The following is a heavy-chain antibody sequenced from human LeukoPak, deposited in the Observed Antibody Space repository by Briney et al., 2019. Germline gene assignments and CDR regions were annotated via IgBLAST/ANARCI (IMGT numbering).Heavy chain of an antibody. Sequence: GGSLRLSCTTSGLTIGDDAVSWVRQAPGKGLEYVSAISSNGGSTYYADSVKGRFTISRDNSKNTLYLQMSSLRAEDTAVYYCVKAYYYDSSGFDMGFDYWGQGTLVTVSS. V-gene: IGHV3-64D*06. CDR1: GLTIGDDA. J-gene: IGHJ4*02. CDR2: ISSNGGST. CDR3: VKAYYYDSSGFDMGFDY. D-gene: IGHD3-22*01.